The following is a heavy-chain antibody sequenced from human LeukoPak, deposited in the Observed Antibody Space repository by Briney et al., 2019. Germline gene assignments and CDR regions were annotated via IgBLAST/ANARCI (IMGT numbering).Heavy chain of an antibody. V-gene: IGHV1-69*13. CDR2: IIPIFGTA. CDR3: ARSGRARLGGCWFDP. Sequence: ASVKVSCKASGGTFSSYAISWVRQAPGQGLEWMGGIIPIFGTANYAQKFQGRVTITADESTSTAYMELSSLRSEDTAVYYCARSGRARLGGCWFDPWGQGTLVTVSS. J-gene: IGHJ5*02. D-gene: IGHD6-6*01. CDR1: GGTFSSYA.